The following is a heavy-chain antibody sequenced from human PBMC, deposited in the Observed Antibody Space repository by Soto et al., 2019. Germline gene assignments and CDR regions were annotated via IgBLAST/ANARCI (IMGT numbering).Heavy chain of an antibody. CDR2: IVVGSDNT. J-gene: IGHJ6*02. Sequence: QMQLVQSGPEVKKPGTSVKVSCKTSGFTFTSSAMQWVRQARGQRLEWIGWIVVGSDNTNYAQKFQERVTITRELSTNTIYMDLSILRSEDTAVYYCAASTSLWQNYYYGAMDVWGQGTTVTVSS. CDR3: AASTSLWQNYYYGAMDV. CDR1: GFTFTSSA. V-gene: IGHV1-58*02.